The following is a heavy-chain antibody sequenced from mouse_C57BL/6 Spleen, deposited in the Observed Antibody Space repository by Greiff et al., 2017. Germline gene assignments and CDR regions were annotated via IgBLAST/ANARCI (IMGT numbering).Heavy chain of an antibody. D-gene: IGHD2-4*01. J-gene: IGHJ2*01. CDR2: INPSTGGT. V-gene: IGHV1-42*01. Sequence: VQLQQSGPELVKPGASVKISCKASGYSFTGYYMNWVKQSPEKSLEWIGAINPSTGGTTYNQKFKAKATLTVDKASSTAYMQLKSLTSEDSAVYYCARDYDYDVGFDYWGQGTTLTVSS. CDR1: GYSFTGYY. CDR3: ARDYDYDVGFDY.